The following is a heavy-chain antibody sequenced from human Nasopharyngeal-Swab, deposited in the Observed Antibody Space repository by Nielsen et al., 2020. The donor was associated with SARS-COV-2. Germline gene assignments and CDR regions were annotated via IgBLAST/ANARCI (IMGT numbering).Heavy chain of an antibody. J-gene: IGHJ4*02. D-gene: IGHD3-22*01. Sequence: VRQMPGKGLEWVGRIKSKTDGGTTDYAAPVKGRFTISRDDSKNTLYLQMNSLKTEDTAVYYCTTATAAAGTYYYDSSGYYYFDYWGQGTLVTVSS. CDR2: IKSKTDGGTT. CDR3: TTATAAAGTYYYDSSGYYYFDY. V-gene: IGHV3-15*07.